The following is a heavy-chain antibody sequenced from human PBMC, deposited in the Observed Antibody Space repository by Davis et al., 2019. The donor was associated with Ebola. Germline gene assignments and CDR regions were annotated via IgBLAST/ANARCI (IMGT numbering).Heavy chain of an antibody. CDR3: ARDRAVTTILVYYYYGMDV. D-gene: IGHD4-11*01. V-gene: IGHV3-7*01. J-gene: IGHJ6*02. CDR1: GFTFSSYW. Sequence: GGSLRLSCAASGFTFSSYWMSWVRQAPGKGLEWVANIKQDGSEKYYVDSVKGRFTISRDNAKNSLYLQMNSLRAEDTAVYYCARDRAVTTILVYYYYGMDVWGQGTTVTVSS. CDR2: IKQDGSEK.